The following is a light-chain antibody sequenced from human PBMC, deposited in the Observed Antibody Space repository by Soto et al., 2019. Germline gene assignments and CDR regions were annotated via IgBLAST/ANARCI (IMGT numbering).Light chain of an antibody. CDR3: QQSYSTLWT. Sequence: DFQMTQSPSSLSASVGDRVTITCRASQSISSYLNWYQQKPGKAPKLLIYAASSLQSGVPSRFSGSGSGTDFTLTISSLQPEDFATYYCQQSYSTLWTFGQETKVEIK. CDR2: AAS. CDR1: QSISSY. V-gene: IGKV1-39*01. J-gene: IGKJ1*01.